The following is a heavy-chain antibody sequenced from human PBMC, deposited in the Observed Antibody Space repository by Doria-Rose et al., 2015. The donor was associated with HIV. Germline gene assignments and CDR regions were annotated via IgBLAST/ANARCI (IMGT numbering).Heavy chain of an antibody. CDR3: ATGVTLDY. Sequence: VQLQESGGGLVRPGGSLRLSCATSGFTFSSHRINCVRQAPGKGLEWVSSISSTSAYIYYADSVRGRFTISRDNARNSLYLQMDSLRAEDTAIYYCATGVTLDYWGQGTLVTVSS. J-gene: IGHJ4*02. CDR1: GFTFSSHR. CDR2: ISSTSAYI. D-gene: IGHD3-10*01. V-gene: IGHV3-21*01.